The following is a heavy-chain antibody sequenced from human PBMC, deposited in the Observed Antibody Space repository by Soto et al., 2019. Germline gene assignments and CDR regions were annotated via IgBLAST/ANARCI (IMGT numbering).Heavy chain of an antibody. CDR3: ETRMRVQNKVNTLGGYYYYGMDV. J-gene: IGHJ6*02. Sequence: GDSLKISCKGSGYSFTSYWIGWVRQMPGKGLEWMGIIYPGDSDTRYSPSFQGQVTISADKSISTAYLQWSSLKASDTAMYYCETRMRVQNKVNTLGGYYYYGMDVWGQGTTVTVSS. CDR1: GYSFTSYW. D-gene: IGHD4-4*01. CDR2: IYPGDSDT. V-gene: IGHV5-51*01.